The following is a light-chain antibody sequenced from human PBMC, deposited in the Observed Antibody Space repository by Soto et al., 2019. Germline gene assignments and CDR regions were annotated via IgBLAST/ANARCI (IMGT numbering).Light chain of an antibody. CDR2: EVS. Sequence: QSALTQPASVSGSHGQSITISCTGTSSDVGGYNYVSWYQQHPGKAPKLMIYEVSNRPSGVSNRFSGSKSGNTASLTISGHQAEDAADYYCSSYTRSSTQIFGTGTKLTVL. J-gene: IGLJ1*01. V-gene: IGLV2-14*01. CDR1: SSDVGGYNY. CDR3: SSYTRSSTQI.